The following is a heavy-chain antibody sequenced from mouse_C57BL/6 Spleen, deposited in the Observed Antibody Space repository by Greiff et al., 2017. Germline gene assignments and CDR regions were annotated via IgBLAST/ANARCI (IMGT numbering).Heavy chain of an antibody. CDR2: IDPSDSET. V-gene: IGHV1-52*01. J-gene: IGHJ2*01. D-gene: IGHD1-1*01. Sequence: QVQLQQSGAELVRPGSSVKLSCKASGYTFTSYWMHWVKQRPIQGLEWIGNIDPSDSETHYNQKFKDKATLTVDKSSSTAYMQLSSLTSEDSAVYYCARSRSNYLDYWGQGTTLTVSS. CDR3: ARSRSNYLDY. CDR1: GYTFTSYW.